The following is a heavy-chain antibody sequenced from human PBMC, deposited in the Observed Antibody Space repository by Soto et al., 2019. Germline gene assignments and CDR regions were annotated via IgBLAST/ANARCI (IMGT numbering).Heavy chain of an antibody. Sequence: QVQLRQSGPRLARPSGTLSLTCVVSGDSISSTHWWTWVRQTPGTGLEWIGEVYHTGSTKYNPSLKNRVTISLGKSNNQFSLNLKSLTAADTAVYYCATLPPRIVVTILPIPSWGQGTQVTVSS. CDR2: VYHTGST. J-gene: IGHJ4*02. CDR3: ATLPPRIVVTILPIPS. V-gene: IGHV4-4*02. D-gene: IGHD2-21*01. CDR1: GDSISSTHW.